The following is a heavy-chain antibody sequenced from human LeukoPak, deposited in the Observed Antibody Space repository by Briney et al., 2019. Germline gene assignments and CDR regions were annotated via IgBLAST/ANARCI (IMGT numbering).Heavy chain of an antibody. Sequence: GGSLRLSCAASGFTFSSYSMNWVRQAPGKGLEWVSYISSSSSTIYYADSVKGRFTISRDNAKNSLYLQMNSLRAEDTAVYYCAGNLGIAVAGTSDYYGMDVWGQGTTVTVSS. CDR3: AGNLGIAVAGTSDYYGMDV. J-gene: IGHJ6*02. V-gene: IGHV3-48*04. D-gene: IGHD6-19*01. CDR2: ISSSSSTI. CDR1: GFTFSSYS.